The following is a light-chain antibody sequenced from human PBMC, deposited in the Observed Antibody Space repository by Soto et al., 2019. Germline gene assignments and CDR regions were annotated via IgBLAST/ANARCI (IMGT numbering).Light chain of an antibody. CDR1: QSVSSGY. J-gene: IGKJ5*01. CDR3: QQRHMWPIT. V-gene: IGKV3D-20*02. Sequence: EIVLTQSPGTLSLSPGDGATLSCRASQSVSSGYLAWYQQKPGQAPRLLIYGAYRRAAGIPDRFSGSGSGTDFTLSISRLEPEDSAVYYCQQRHMWPITFGQGTRLEIK. CDR2: GAY.